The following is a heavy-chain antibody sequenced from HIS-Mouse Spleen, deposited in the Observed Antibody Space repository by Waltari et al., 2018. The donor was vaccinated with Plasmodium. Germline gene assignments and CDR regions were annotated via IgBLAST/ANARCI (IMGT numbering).Heavy chain of an antibody. Sequence: QLQLQESGSGLVKPSQTLSLTCAASGGSISSGGYSWRWIRQPPGKGLEWIGYIYHSGSTYYNPSLKSRVTISVDRSKNQFSLKLSSVTAADTAVYYCARVSWSGSKNWFDPWGQGTLVTVSS. CDR3: ARVSWSGSKNWFDP. J-gene: IGHJ5*02. D-gene: IGHD1-26*01. V-gene: IGHV4-30-2*01. CDR1: GGSISSGGYS. CDR2: IYHSGST.